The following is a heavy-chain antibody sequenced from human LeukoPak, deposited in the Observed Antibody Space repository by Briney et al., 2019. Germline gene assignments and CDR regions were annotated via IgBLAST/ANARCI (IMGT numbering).Heavy chain of an antibody. CDR2: ISSSNSYI. CDR1: GFTFSSYS. Sequence: GGSLRLSCAASGFTFSSYSMNWVRQAPGKGLEWVSSISSSNSYIYYADSVKGRFTISRDNAKNSLYLQMNSLRAEDTAVYYCARDIWDIVVVPAAMGISNWFDPWGQGTLVTVSS. CDR3: ARDIWDIVVVPAAMGISNWFDP. V-gene: IGHV3-21*01. J-gene: IGHJ5*02. D-gene: IGHD2-2*01.